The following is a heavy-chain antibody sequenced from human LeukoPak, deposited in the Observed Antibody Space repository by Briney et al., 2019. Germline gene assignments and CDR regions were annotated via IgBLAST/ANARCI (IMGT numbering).Heavy chain of an antibody. CDR2: IYTSGST. D-gene: IGHD5-24*01. Sequence: SETLSLTCTVSGGSVSGYNYYWSWIRQPAGKGLEWIGRIYTSGSTNYNPSLKSRVTMSVDTSKDQFSLKLSSVTAADTAVYYCARADPPMATINYYGMDVWGQGTTVTVSS. J-gene: IGHJ6*02. CDR3: ARADPPMATINYYGMDV. CDR1: GGSVSGYNYY. V-gene: IGHV4-61*02.